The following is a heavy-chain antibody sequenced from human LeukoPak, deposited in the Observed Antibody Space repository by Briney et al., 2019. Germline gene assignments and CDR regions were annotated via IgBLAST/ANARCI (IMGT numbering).Heavy chain of an antibody. CDR2: IRYDGSNK. J-gene: IGHJ3*02. CDR1: GFTFSSYG. V-gene: IGHV3-30*02. CDR3: ARDQDSGYGDAFDI. Sequence: PGGSLRLSCAASGFTFSSYGMHWVRQAPGKGLEWVAFIRYDGSNKYYADSVKGRFTISRDNSKNTLYLQMNSLRADDTAVYYCARDQDSGYGDAFDIWGQGTMITVSS. D-gene: IGHD5-12*01.